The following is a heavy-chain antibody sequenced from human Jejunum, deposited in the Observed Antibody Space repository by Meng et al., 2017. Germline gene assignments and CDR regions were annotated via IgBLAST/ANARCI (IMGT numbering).Heavy chain of an antibody. D-gene: IGHD6-13*01. CDR1: AAPTGDNNW. V-gene: IGHV4-4*02. CDR2: IHHTGNI. Sequence: AQLQESGPGRVKPSGTLSLTCDGAAAPTGDNNWWSWVRQAPGKGLELIGEIHHTGNINYNPSLKSRVTMPLDKPKNQFSLEVTSVTAADTAVYYCARDLLGPAIAATGWFDPWGQGTLVTVSS. J-gene: IGHJ5*02. CDR3: ARDLLGPAIAATGWFDP.